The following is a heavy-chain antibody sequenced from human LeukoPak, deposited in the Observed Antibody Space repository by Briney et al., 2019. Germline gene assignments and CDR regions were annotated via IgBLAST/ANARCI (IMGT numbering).Heavy chain of an antibody. CDR3: ARAFSITMVRGATHYFDY. J-gene: IGHJ4*02. CDR2: IYHSGRT. Sequence: SETLSLTCSFSGYSINNGYYWGWIRPPPGKGLEWIGSIYHSGRTYYNPSLKSRVTISVDTSKNQFSLKLSSVTAADTAVYYCARAFSITMVRGATHYFDYWGQGTLVTVSS. CDR1: GYSINNGYY. D-gene: IGHD3-10*01. V-gene: IGHV4-38-2*02.